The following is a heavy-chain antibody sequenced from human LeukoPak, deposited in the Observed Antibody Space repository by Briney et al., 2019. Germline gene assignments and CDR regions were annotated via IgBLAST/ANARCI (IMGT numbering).Heavy chain of an antibody. Sequence: ASVKVSCKASGYTFTSYYMHWVRQAPGQGLEWMGWMNPNSGNTGYAQKFQGRVTMTRNTSISTAYMELSSLISEDTAVYYCARGPGSDYFDYWGQGTLVTISS. CDR2: MNPNSGNT. CDR1: GYTFTSYY. CDR3: ARGPGSDYFDY. V-gene: IGHV1-8*02. J-gene: IGHJ4*02. D-gene: IGHD3-10*01.